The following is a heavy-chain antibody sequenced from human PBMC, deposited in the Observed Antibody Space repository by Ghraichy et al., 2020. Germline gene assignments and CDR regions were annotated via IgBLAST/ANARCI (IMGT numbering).Heavy chain of an antibody. Sequence: SETLSLTCTVSGGSISSSSYFWGWIRQPPGKGLEWIGSIYYSGSTYYNPSLKSRVTISVDTSQNQFSLKLSSVTAPDTAVFYCARHYSSGWDYFDYCGQGTLVTVSS. CDR2: IYYSGST. J-gene: IGHJ4*02. CDR3: ARHYSSGWDYFDY. V-gene: IGHV4-39*01. D-gene: IGHD6-19*01. CDR1: GGSISSSSYF.